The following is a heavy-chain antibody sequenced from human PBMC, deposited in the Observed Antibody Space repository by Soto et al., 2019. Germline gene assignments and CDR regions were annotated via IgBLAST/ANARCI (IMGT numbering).Heavy chain of an antibody. Sequence: SVKVFCKASGYTFTSYGISWVRQAPGQGLEWMGWISAYNGNTNYAQKLQGRVTMTTDTSTSTAYMELRSLRSDDTAVYYCARARITIFGVADYYYYYYMDVWGKGTTVTVSS. CDR1: GYTFTSYG. D-gene: IGHD3-3*01. CDR3: ARARITIFGVADYYYYYYMDV. J-gene: IGHJ6*03. V-gene: IGHV1-18*01. CDR2: ISAYNGNT.